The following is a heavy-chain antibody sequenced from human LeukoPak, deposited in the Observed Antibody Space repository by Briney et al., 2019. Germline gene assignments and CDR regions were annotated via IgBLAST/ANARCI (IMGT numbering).Heavy chain of an antibody. V-gene: IGHV3-15*01. J-gene: IGHJ4*02. CDR3: TTEQSLEWLFETQSFDY. CDR1: GSTFSNAW. D-gene: IGHD3-3*01. CDR2: IKSKTDGGTT. Sequence: GGSLRLSCAASGSTFSNAWMSWVRQAPGKGLEWVGRIKSKTDGGTTDYAAPVKGRFTISRDDSKNTLYLQMNSLKTEDTAVYYCTTEQSLEWLFETQSFDYWGQGTLVTVSS.